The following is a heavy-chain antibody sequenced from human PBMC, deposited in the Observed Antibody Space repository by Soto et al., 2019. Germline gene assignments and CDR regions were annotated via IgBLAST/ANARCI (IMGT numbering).Heavy chain of an antibody. CDR1: GYDFNTNW. J-gene: IGHJ4*02. Sequence: GESLKISCRGSGYDFNTNWFGWVRQLPGRGLEWVGIMYPGDSDTRYNPSLQGHVTLSVDVTVSTAFLQWRSLETSDTGMYFCARLPRDCNKTSCYYADHWGQGTQVTVS. D-gene: IGHD3-3*01. CDR2: MYPGDSDT. CDR3: ARLPRDCNKTSCYYADH. V-gene: IGHV5-51*01.